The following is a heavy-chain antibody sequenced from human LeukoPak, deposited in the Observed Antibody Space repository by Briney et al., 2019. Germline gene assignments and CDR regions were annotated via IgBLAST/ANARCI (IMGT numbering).Heavy chain of an antibody. CDR3: ARAEVYYYDSSGYYRNYYYYYGMDV. CDR2: ISGSGGST. CDR1: GFTFSSYA. V-gene: IGHV3-23*01. D-gene: IGHD3-22*01. Sequence: PGGSLRLSCAASGFTFSSYAMSWVRQAPGEGLEWVSAISGSGGSTYYADSVKGRFTISRDNSKNTLYLQMNSLRAEDTAVYYCARAEVYYYDSSGYYRNYYYYYGMDVWGQGTTVTVSS. J-gene: IGHJ6*02.